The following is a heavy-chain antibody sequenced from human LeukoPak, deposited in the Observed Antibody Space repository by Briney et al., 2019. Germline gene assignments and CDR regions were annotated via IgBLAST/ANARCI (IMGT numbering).Heavy chain of an antibody. Sequence: SETLSLTCSVSGGSFSNYYWSWIRQLARKGLEWIGRIYTSGSTNYNPSLKSRVTMSVDTSQKEVSLTLSSMTAADTAVYFCARGSGSYRPLYFFQYWGQGTLVTVSS. D-gene: IGHD1-26*01. V-gene: IGHV4-4*07. CDR2: IYTSGST. J-gene: IGHJ4*02. CDR1: GGSFSNYY. CDR3: ARGSGSYRPLYFFQY.